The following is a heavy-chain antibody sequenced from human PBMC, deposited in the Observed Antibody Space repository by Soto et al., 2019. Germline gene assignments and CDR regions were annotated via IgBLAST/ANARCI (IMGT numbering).Heavy chain of an antibody. CDR3: ARGSSSGGHTDY. CDR2: IYYSGST. V-gene: IGHV4-31*03. CDR1: GGSISSGGYY. J-gene: IGHJ4*02. Sequence: QVQLQESGPGLVKPSQTLSLTCTVSGGSISSGGYYWSWIRQHPGKGLEWIGYIYYSGSTYYNPSLKSRVNISVDTSKNQFALKLSAVTAADTAVYYCARGSSSGGHTDYWGQGTLVTVSS. D-gene: IGHD6-19*01.